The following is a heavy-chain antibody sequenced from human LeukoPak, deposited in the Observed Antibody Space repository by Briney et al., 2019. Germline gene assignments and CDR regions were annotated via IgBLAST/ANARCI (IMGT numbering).Heavy chain of an antibody. J-gene: IGHJ4*02. V-gene: IGHV4-59*08. CDR2: IYSSGST. CDR1: GGSINGYF. CDR3: ARRSPLTIGVHFDY. D-gene: IGHD3-16*01. Sequence: SETLSLTCTVSGGSINGYFWSWIRQPPGKGLEWIGYIYSSGSTYYNPSLKGRVAISVDTSKNQFSLRLSSVTAADTAVYYCARRSPLTIGVHFDYWGQGTPVTVSS.